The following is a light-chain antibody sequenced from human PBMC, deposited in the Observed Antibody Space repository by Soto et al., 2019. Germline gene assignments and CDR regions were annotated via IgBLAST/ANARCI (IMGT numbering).Light chain of an antibody. Sequence: DIQMTQSPTCLSASVGDRVTINCRASQSISSYLNWYQQRPGGAPKLLVYAASTLQSGAPSRFSGSGSGTEFTLTIDGLQPEDFAIYYCQQSYSNLWTFGQGTKVDIK. V-gene: IGKV1-39*01. CDR2: AAS. CDR1: QSISSY. CDR3: QQSYSNLWT. J-gene: IGKJ1*01.